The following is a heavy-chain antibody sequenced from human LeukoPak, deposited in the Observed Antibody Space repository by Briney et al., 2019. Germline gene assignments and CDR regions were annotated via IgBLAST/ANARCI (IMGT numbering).Heavy chain of an antibody. D-gene: IGHD3-10*01. V-gene: IGHV1-2*02. CDR3: ARDSFRITMVRGVIPTGY. J-gene: IGHJ4*02. CDR2: INPNSGGT. CDR1: GYTFTGYY. Sequence: GASVKVSCKASGYTFTGYYMHWVRQAPGQGLEWMGWINPNSGGTNYAQKFQGRVTMTRDTSISTAYMELSRLRSDDTAVYYCARDSFRITMVRGVIPTGYWGQGTLVTVSS.